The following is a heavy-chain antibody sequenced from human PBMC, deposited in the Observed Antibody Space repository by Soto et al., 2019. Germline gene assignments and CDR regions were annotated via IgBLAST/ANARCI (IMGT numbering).Heavy chain of an antibody. CDR3: AREKQQLVFWGMDV. CDR2: INPNSGGT. CDR1: GYTFTGYY. J-gene: IGHJ6*02. V-gene: IGHV1-2*02. Sequence: ASVKVSCKASGYTFTGYYMHWVRQAPGQGLEWMGWINPNSGGTNYAQKFQGRVTMTRDTSISTAYMELSRLRSDDTAVYYCAREKQQLVFWGMDVRGQGTTVTVSS. D-gene: IGHD6-13*01.